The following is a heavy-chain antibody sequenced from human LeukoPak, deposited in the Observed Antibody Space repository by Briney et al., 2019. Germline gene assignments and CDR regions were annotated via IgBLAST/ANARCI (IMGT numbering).Heavy chain of an antibody. CDR1: GFTFSSYG. CDR3: AVVPAATFDY. J-gene: IGHJ4*02. Sequence: GGSLRLSCAASGFTFSSYGMHWVRQAPGKGLEWVAVISYDGSNKYYADSVKGRFTISRDNSKNTLYLQMNSLRAGDTAVYYCAVVPAATFDYWGQGTLVTVSS. V-gene: IGHV3-30*03. D-gene: IGHD2-2*01. CDR2: ISYDGSNK.